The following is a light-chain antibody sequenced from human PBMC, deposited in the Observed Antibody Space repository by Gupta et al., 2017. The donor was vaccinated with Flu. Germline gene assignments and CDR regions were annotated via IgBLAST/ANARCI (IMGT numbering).Light chain of an antibody. CDR3: QSADSSGTDVV. V-gene: IGLV3-25*02. CDR1: ALPKQY. CDR2: KDS. J-gene: IGLJ2*01. Sequence: SYELTQPPSASVSPGQAARITCYGDALPKQYAYWYQQKPGQAPVVVIYKDSERPSGIPERFSGSSSGTTVTLTISGAQAEDEADYYCQSADSSGTDVVFGGGTKLTVL.